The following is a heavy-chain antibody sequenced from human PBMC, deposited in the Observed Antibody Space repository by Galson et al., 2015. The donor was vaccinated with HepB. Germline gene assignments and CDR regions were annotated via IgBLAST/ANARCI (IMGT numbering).Heavy chain of an antibody. J-gene: IGHJ4*02. CDR3: TRGQRWNDH. Sequence: SETLSLTCTVSGGSISGSYWTWIRQPPGKGLEWIGNIYKSDITKYNPSLKSRVAISVDTSKNQVSLSLTSVTAADTAVYYCTRGQRWNDHWGQGTLVTVSS. D-gene: IGHD4-23*01. CDR2: IYKSDIT. CDR1: GGSISGSY. V-gene: IGHV4-59*01.